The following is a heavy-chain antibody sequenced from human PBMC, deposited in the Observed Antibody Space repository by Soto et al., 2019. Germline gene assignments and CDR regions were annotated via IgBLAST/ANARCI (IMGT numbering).Heavy chain of an antibody. J-gene: IGHJ4*02. Sequence: PGGSLRLSCAASGFTFSSYAMHWVRQAPGKGLEGVAVISYDGSNKYYAGSVKGRFTISRDNSKNTLYLQMNSLRAEDTAVYYCARDMYYYDSSGYYYSLDYWGQGTLVTVSS. CDR2: ISYDGSNK. CDR1: GFTFSSYA. CDR3: ARDMYYYDSSGYYYSLDY. D-gene: IGHD3-22*01. V-gene: IGHV3-30-3*01.